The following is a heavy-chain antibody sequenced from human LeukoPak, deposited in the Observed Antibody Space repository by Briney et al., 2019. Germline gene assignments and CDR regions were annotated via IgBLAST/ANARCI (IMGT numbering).Heavy chain of an antibody. D-gene: IGHD2-2*01. CDR1: GFTFSSYG. Sequence: GGSLRLSCAASGFTFSSYGMHWVRQAPGKGLEWVALISYDGSNKYYADSVKGRFTISRDNSKNTLYLQMNSLRVEDTAIYYCARDPSTLLPTDDSWGQGTLVAVSS. V-gene: IGHV3-30*03. J-gene: IGHJ4*02. CDR2: ISYDGSNK. CDR3: ARDPSTLLPTDDS.